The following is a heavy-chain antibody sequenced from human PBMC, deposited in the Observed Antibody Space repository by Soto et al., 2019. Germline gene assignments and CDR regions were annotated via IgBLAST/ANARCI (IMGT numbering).Heavy chain of an antibody. V-gene: IGHV4-61*01. CDR3: AGGIAGWYQGRYYYGMDV. D-gene: IGHD6-19*01. CDR2: IYYSGST. Sequence: QVQLQESGPGLVKPSETLSLTCTVSGGSVSSGSYYWSWIRQPPGKGLEWIGYIYYSGSTNYNPSLKSRVTISVDTSKNQSPLTLRSVTAADTAVYSCAGGIAGWYQGRYYYGMDVWGQGTTVTVSS. J-gene: IGHJ6*02. CDR1: GGSVSSGSYY.